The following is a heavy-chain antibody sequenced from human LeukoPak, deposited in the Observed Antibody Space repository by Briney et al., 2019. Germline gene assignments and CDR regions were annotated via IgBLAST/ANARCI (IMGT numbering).Heavy chain of an antibody. J-gene: IGHJ4*02. Sequence: SETLSLTCAVYGGSFSGYYWSWIRQPSGKGLEWIGEINYSGSTNYNPSLKSRVTISVDTSKNQFSLKLSSVTAADTAVYYCARGLTYYYGSGSPYWGQGTLVTVSS. CDR3: ARGLTYYYGSGSPY. CDR1: GGSFSGYY. CDR2: INYSGST. D-gene: IGHD3-10*01. V-gene: IGHV4-34*01.